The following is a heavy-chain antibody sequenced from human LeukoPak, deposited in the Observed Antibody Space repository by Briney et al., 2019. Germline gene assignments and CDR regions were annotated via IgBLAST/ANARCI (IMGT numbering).Heavy chain of an antibody. CDR1: GGSFSGYY. Sequence: SETLSLTCAVYGGSFSGYYWSWIRQPPGKGLEWIGEINHSGSTNYNPSLKSRVTISVDTSKNQFSLKLSSVTAADTAVYYCARQNDDILTGYYYYYYMDVWGKGTTVTISS. CDR3: ARQNDDILTGYYYYYYMDV. CDR2: INHSGST. J-gene: IGHJ6*03. V-gene: IGHV4-34*01. D-gene: IGHD3-9*01.